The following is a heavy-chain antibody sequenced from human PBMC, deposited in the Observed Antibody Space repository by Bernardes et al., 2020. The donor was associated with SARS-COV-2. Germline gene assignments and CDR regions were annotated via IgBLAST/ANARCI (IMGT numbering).Heavy chain of an antibody. Sequence: GGSLRLSCAASGFTFSDYAMTWIRQAPGKGLEWISCISTTGYSTNYADSVKGRFTISRDNSKNTLFLQMDSLRAEDTAVYYCAKDDDRPLFGAPGFDSWGQGTLVTVSS. CDR2: ISTTGYST. J-gene: IGHJ4*02. CDR3: AKDDDRPLFGAPGFDS. V-gene: IGHV3-11*05. D-gene: IGHD3-3*01. CDR1: GFTFSDYA.